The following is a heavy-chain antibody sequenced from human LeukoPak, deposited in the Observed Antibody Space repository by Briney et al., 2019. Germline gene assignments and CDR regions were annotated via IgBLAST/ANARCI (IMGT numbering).Heavy chain of an antibody. J-gene: IGHJ4*02. Sequence: EAGGSLRLSCAASGFTFSSYGMHWVRQAPGKGLEWVAVISYDGSNKYYADSVKGRFTISRDNSKNTLYMQMNSLRAEDTAVYYCAKGGSKYSRNFDYWGQGTLVTVSS. D-gene: IGHD6-6*01. CDR2: ISYDGSNK. CDR1: GFTFSSYG. V-gene: IGHV3-30*18. CDR3: AKGGSKYSRNFDY.